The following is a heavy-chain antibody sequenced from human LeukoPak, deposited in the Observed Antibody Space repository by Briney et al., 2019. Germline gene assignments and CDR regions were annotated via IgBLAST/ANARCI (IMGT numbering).Heavy chain of an antibody. V-gene: IGHV3-49*04. CDR3: DRLGFNYYGMRV. D-gene: IGHD1-26*01. CDR1: GFTLGEYA. J-gene: IGHJ6*02. CDR2: IRSKVYGATA. Sequence: SLRLSCTASGFTLGEYAMTWVRQAPEKGQEWVGFIRSKVYGATAEYAASVKDRFTISRDDSKSIAYLEMNSLETEDTAVYSCDRLGFNYYGMRVWGRGTTVPVS.